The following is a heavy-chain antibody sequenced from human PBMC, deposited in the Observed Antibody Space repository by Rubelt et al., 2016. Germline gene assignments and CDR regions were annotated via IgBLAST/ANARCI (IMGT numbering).Heavy chain of an antibody. V-gene: IGHV4-61*05. CDR2: IYYSGST. CDR1: GGSISSSSYY. Sequence: QLQLQESGPGLVKPSETLSLTCTVSGGSISSSSYYGGWIRQPPGKGLEWVGYIYYSGSTNYNPSLKSRVTISVDTSKNQFSLKLSSVTAADTAVYYCARVGSGYEYYFDYWGQGTLVTVSS. CDR3: ARVGSGYEYYFDY. D-gene: IGHD3-22*01. J-gene: IGHJ4*02.